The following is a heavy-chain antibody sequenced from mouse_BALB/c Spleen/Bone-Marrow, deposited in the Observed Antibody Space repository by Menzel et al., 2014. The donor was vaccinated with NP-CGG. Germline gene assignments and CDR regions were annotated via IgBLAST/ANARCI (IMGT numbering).Heavy chain of an antibody. CDR1: GYTFTSYW. D-gene: IGHD2-2*01. V-gene: IGHV1-69*02. Sequence: GASFVSPLASCKLSCKASGYTFTSYWISWVKQRPGQGLEWIGNIYPSDGYTNYNQKFKDKATLTVDKSSSTAYMQLSSPTSEDSAVYYCTRFGFFFFLDCGGQGTSVTVSS. CDR3: TRFGFFFFLDC. CDR2: IYPSDGYT. J-gene: IGHJ4*01.